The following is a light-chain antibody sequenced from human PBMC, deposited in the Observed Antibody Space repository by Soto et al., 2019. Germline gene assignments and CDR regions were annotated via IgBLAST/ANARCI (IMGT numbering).Light chain of an antibody. J-gene: IGLJ1*01. CDR2: DVS. V-gene: IGLV2-14*03. Sequence: QSVLTQPASVSGSPGQSITISCTGTSSDVGAYNYVSWYQLHPGKAPKVMIYDVSNRPSGVSNRFSGSKSGNTASLTISGLQAEDEADYYCSSYTCSSTRFVFGTGTKVTVL. CDR1: SSDVGAYNY. CDR3: SSYTCSSTRFV.